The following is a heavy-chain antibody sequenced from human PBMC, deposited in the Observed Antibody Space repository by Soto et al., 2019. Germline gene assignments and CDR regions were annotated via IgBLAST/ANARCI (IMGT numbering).Heavy chain of an antibody. V-gene: IGHV1-3*01. CDR2: INAGNGNT. CDR1: GYTFTSYA. CDR3: ARSNVRIVGATRFGAFDI. D-gene: IGHD1-26*01. Sequence: ASVKVSCKASGYTFTSYAMHWVRQAPGQRLEWMGWINAGNGNTKYSQKFQGRVTITRDTSASTAYMELSSLRSEDTAVYYCARSNVRIVGATRFGAFDIWGQGTMVTVSS. J-gene: IGHJ3*02.